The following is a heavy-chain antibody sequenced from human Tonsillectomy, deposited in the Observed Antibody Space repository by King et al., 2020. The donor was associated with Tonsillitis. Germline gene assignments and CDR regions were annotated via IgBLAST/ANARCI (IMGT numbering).Heavy chain of an antibody. CDR1: GFTFSTYA. J-gene: IGHJ4*02. V-gene: IGHV3-30-3*01. CDR3: ARLDYYGSGSYDY. D-gene: IGHD3-10*01. CDR2: ISYDGSNK. Sequence: QVQLVESGGGVVQPGRSLRLSCAASGFTFSTYAMHWVRQAPGKGLEWVAVISYDGSNKYYADSVKGRFTISRDNSKNTLYLQMNSLRAADTAVYYCARLDYYGSGSYDYWGQGTLVTVSS.